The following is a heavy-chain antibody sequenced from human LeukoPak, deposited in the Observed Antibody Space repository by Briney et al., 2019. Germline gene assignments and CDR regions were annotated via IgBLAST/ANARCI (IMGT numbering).Heavy chain of an antibody. CDR1: GFTVSSNY. V-gene: IGHV3-53*01. Sequence: AGPLRLSCAASGFTVSSNYMSWVRQAPGKGLDWVSVIYSGDSTYYADSVKGRFTISRDNSKNTLYLQMNSLRAEDTAVYYCARDSPYGDYSNDAFDIWGQGTMVTVSS. CDR2: IYSGDST. D-gene: IGHD4-17*01. CDR3: ARDSPYGDYSNDAFDI. J-gene: IGHJ3*02.